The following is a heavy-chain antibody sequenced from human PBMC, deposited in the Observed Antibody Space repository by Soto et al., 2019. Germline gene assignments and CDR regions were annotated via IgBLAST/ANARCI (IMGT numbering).Heavy chain of an antibody. Sequence: PGGSVRRSCEASGFTFSSYGMYWIRQAPGKGLEYVSAINSNGGATYYANSVKGRFTISRDNSKNTLYLQMGSLRGEDMAVYYCARGFTGWTGIDYWGQGTLVTVSS. V-gene: IGHV3-64*01. CDR1: GFTFSSYG. CDR2: INSNGGAT. J-gene: IGHJ4*02. CDR3: ARGFTGWTGIDY.